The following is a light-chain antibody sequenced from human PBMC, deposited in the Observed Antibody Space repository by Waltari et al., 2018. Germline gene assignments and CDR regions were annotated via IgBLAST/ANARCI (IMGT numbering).Light chain of an antibody. V-gene: IGKV1-39*01. CDR2: AAS. J-gene: IGKJ3*01. Sequence: DIQMTQSPSSLSASVGDRVTITCRASQSISSYLNWYQQKPGKAPKLLIYAASSLQSGDPSRCSGSGSGTDFTLTISSLQPEDFATYYCQQSYSTPPVTFGPGTKVDIK. CDR3: QQSYSTPPVT. CDR1: QSISSY.